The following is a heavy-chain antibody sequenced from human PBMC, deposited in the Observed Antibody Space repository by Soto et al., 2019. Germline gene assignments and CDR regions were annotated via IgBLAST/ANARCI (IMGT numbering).Heavy chain of an antibody. CDR2: LRGNSTTI. CDR1: GFTFSDYS. V-gene: IGHV3-48*02. J-gene: IGHJ4*02. D-gene: IGHD3-10*01. CDR3: ARGSAEYDY. Sequence: GGSLRLSCAASGFTFSDYSMNWVRQAPGKGLEWVSYLRGNSTTIYYADSVKGRFTISRDNAKNSLYLQMNSLRDEDTAVYYCARGSAEYDYWGQGTLVTVSS.